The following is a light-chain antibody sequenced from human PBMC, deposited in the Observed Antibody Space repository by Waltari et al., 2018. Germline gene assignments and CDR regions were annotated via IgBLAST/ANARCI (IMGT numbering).Light chain of an antibody. CDR2: RNN. V-gene: IGLV1-47*01. CDR3: GGWDDSLNGWV. Sequence: QSVMPQPPSASGTPGQRVTISCSGSSSNIGTNHVYWYPQLPGAAPKPLIYRNNPRPSGVPDRFSVSQSGTSASLASSGLRSEDEADYYCGGWDDSLNGWVFGGGTKLTVL. J-gene: IGLJ3*02. CDR1: SSNIGTNH.